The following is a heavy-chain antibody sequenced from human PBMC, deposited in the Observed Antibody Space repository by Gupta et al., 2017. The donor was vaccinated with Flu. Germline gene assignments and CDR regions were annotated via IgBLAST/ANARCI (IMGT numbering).Heavy chain of an antibody. V-gene: IGHV3-15*01. J-gene: IGHJ4*02. Sequence: EVQLVASGRGLVKPGGSLRLSCAASGFTFSNAWMRWVRRAPGKGLERVGRIKSKTDGGTTDYAAPVKGRFTISKDDSKNTLYLQMNSLKTEDTAVYYCTTGQYCSSANCYLPLLNWGQGVLVTVSS. CDR3: TTGQYCSSANCYLPLLN. CDR1: GFTFSNAW. D-gene: IGHD2-2*01. CDR2: IKSKTDGGTT.